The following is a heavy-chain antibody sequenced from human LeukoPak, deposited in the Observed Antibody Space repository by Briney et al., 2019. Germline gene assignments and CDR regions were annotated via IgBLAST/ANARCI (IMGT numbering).Heavy chain of an antibody. CDR2: INPNSGGT. Sequence: ASVKVSCKASGYTFTGYYMHWVRQAPGQGLEWIGWINPNSGGTNYAQKFQGRVTMTRDTSISTAYMELSGLRSDDTAVYYCERDTTRDNWFDPWGQGTMVTVSS. CDR3: ERDTTRDNWFDP. CDR1: GYTFTGYY. D-gene: IGHD2/OR15-2a*01. V-gene: IGHV1-2*02. J-gene: IGHJ5*02.